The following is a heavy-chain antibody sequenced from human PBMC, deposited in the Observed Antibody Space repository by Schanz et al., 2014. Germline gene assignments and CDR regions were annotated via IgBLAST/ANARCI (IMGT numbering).Heavy chain of an antibody. D-gene: IGHD3-9*01. Sequence: QVQLVQSAPEVKKPGASVKVSCKASGYSFTTYGLNWVRQAPGQGREWMGWISAFDDKTDYAQNVQGRLIMTTDTATTTVYMELRGLRSDDTAVDYCARETTIITGGAFDVWGQGTMVTVSS. CDR2: ISAFDDKT. CDR3: ARETTIITGGAFDV. J-gene: IGHJ3*01. CDR1: GYSFTTYG. V-gene: IGHV1-18*01.